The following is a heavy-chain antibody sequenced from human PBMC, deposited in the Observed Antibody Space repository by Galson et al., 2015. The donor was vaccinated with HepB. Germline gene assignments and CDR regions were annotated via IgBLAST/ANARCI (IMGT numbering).Heavy chain of an antibody. CDR1: GLPFRSYE. Sequence: SLRLSCAASGLPFRSYEMNWVRQAPGKGLEWVSYISGIGSPIFYADSVKGRFTISRDNAKNSLYLQMNCLRAEDTAVYYCATWTTARSYWGQGTLVTVSS. V-gene: IGHV3-48*03. CDR2: ISGIGSPI. J-gene: IGHJ4*02. CDR3: ATWTTARSY. D-gene: IGHD4-17*01.